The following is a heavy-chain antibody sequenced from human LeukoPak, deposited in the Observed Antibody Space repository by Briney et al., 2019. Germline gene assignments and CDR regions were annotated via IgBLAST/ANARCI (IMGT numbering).Heavy chain of an antibody. D-gene: IGHD3-3*01. CDR2: IYWNDDK. CDR1: GFSLSTSGVG. Sequence: SGPTLVNPTQTLTLTCTFSGFSLSTSGVGVGWIRQPPGKALEWLALIYWNDDKRYSPSLKSRLTITKDTSKNQVVLTMTNMDPVDTATYYCAHNQRRFLEWLLGGEDTGESSYFDYWGQGTLVTVAS. CDR3: AHNQRRFLEWLLGGEDTGESSYFDY. V-gene: IGHV2-5*01. J-gene: IGHJ4*02.